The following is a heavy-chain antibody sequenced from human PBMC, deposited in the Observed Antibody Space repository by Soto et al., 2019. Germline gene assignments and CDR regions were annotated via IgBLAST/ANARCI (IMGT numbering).Heavy chain of an antibody. Sequence: QVQLVQSGAEVKKPGASVKVSCKASGYTFTGYYMHWVRQAPGQGLEWMGWINTNSGGTNYAQKFQGWVTMTRDTSISTACMELSRLRSDDTAVYYCARAPHVWSGYSGGYGMDVWGQGTTVTVSS. D-gene: IGHD3-3*01. CDR1: GYTFTGYY. J-gene: IGHJ6*02. V-gene: IGHV1-2*04. CDR3: ARAPHVWSGYSGGYGMDV. CDR2: INTNSGGT.